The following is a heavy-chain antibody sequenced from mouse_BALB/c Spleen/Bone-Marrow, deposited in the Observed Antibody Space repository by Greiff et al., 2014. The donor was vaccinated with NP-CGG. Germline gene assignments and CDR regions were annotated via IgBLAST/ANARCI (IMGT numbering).Heavy chain of an antibody. CDR3: ARGDHGSY. CDR1: GYAFTNYL. Sequence: VQLQQSGAELVRPGTSVKVSCKASGYAFTNYLIEWVKQRPGQGLEWIGVINPGSGGTNYNEKFKGKATLTADNSSNTAYMHLSSLTSDDSAVYFCARGDHGSYWGQGTTLTVSS. V-gene: IGHV1-54*03. CDR2: INPGSGGT. J-gene: IGHJ2*01. D-gene: IGHD2-2*01.